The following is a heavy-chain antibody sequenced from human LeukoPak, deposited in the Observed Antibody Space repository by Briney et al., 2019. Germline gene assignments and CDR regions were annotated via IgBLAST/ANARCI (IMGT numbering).Heavy chain of an antibody. V-gene: IGHV4-30-2*01. D-gene: IGHD2-2*02. J-gene: IGHJ3*02. CDR2: IYHSGST. CDR1: GGSISSGDYY. Sequence: PSETLSLTCTVSGGSISSGDYYWSWIRQPPGKGLEWIGYIYHSGSTYYNPSLKSRVTISVDRSKNQFSLKLSSVTAADTAVYYCARYCSSTSCYKTSAAFDIWGQGTMVTVSS. CDR3: ARYCSSTSCYKTSAAFDI.